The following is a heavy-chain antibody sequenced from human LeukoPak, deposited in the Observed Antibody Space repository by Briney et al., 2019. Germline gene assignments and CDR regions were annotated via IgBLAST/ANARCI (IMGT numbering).Heavy chain of an antibody. D-gene: IGHD3-22*01. V-gene: IGHV3-21*01. J-gene: IGHJ4*02. CDR2: ISSSSSYI. CDR1: GFTFGDYG. CDR3: AKDQDDSSGYYLGGDY. Sequence: PGGSLRLSCAASGFTFGDYGMTWVRQVPGKGLEWVSSISSSSSYIYYADSVKGRFTISRDNAKNSLYLQMNSLRAEDTAVYYCAKDQDDSSGYYLGGDYWGQGTLVTVSS.